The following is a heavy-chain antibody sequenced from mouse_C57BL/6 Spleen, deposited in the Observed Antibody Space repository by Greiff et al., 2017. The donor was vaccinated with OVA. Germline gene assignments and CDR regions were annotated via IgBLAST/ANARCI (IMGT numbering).Heavy chain of an antibody. CDR1: GFSLTSYG. CDR3: AKNAHELGRAMDY. J-gene: IGHJ4*01. CDR2: IWSGGST. D-gene: IGHD4-1*01. V-gene: IGHV2-4*01. Sequence: QVQLKESGPGLVQPSQSLSITCTVSGFSLTSYGVHWVRQPPGKGLEWLGVIWSGGSTDYNAAFISRLSISKDNSKSQVFFKMNSLQADDTAIYYCAKNAHELGRAMDYWGQGTSVTVSS.